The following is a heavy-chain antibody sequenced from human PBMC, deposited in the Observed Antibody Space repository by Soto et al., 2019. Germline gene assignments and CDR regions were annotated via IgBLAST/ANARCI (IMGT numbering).Heavy chain of an antibody. J-gene: IGHJ3*01. Sequence: QEQLVQSGGGVVQPGRSLRLSCAASGFRFKTFAMFWVRQPPGQGLEWVATVSFDATVQDYAESVKGRFIVSRDNSDNTLYLQLNNLRVDDTAIYYCARSWSPASAGGPLDVWGQGAAVTVAS. CDR1: GFRFKTFA. CDR3: ARSWSPASAGGPLDV. V-gene: IGHV3-33*05. CDR2: VSFDATVQ. D-gene: IGHD6-13*01.